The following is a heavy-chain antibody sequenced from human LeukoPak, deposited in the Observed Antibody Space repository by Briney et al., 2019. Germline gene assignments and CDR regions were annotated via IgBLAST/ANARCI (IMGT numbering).Heavy chain of an antibody. V-gene: IGHV1-18*01. J-gene: IGHJ4*02. CDR2: ISAYNGNT. Sequence: ASVKVSCKASGYTFTSYGISWVRQAPGQGLEWMGWISAYNGNTNYAQKFQGRVTITRDTSASTAYMELSSLRSEDTAVYYCARLGSYHYFDYWGQGTLVTVSS. CDR3: ARLGSYHYFDY. D-gene: IGHD1-26*01. CDR1: GYTFTSYG.